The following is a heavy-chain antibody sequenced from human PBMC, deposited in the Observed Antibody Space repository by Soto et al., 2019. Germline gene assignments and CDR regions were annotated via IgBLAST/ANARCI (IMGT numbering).Heavy chain of an antibody. V-gene: IGHV3-23*01. CDR3: AKDGKRIAAPFDP. CDR2: ISGSGDDT. Sequence: GSLRLSCVASGFTFSNFAMAWVRQAPGEGLEWVSAISGSGDDTFYADSVKGRFTISRDNSKNTLYLQMNSLRAEDTAVYYCAKDGKRIAAPFDPWGQGTLVTVS. J-gene: IGHJ5*02. D-gene: IGHD6-25*01. CDR1: GFTFSNFA.